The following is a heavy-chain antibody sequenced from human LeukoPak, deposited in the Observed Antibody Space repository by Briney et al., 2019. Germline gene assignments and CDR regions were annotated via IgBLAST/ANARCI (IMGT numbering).Heavy chain of an antibody. CDR3: ARDRTVLDAFDI. V-gene: IGHV1-2*02. CDR1: GYTFTGYY. CDR2: INPNSGGT. J-gene: IGHJ3*02. Sequence: ASVKVSCKASGYTFTGYYMHWVRQAPGRGLEWMGWINPNSGGTNYAQKFQGRVTMTRDTSISTAYMELSRLRSEDTAVYYCARDRTVLDAFDIWGQGTMVTVSS. D-gene: IGHD2-8*01.